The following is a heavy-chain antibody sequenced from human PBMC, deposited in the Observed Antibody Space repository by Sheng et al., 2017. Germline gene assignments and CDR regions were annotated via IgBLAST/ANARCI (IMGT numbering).Heavy chain of an antibody. CDR2: INHSGST. Sequence: QVQLQQWGAGLLKPSETLSLTCAVYGGSFSGYYWSWIRQPPGKGLEWIGEINHSGSTNYNPSLKSRVTISVDTSKNQFFLKLSSVTAADTAVYYCARYCSSIETKYNWFDPWGQGTLVTVSS. CDR3: ARYCSSIETKYNWFDP. CDR1: GGSFSGYY. D-gene: IGHD2-2*01. J-gene: IGHJ5*02. V-gene: IGHV4-34*01.